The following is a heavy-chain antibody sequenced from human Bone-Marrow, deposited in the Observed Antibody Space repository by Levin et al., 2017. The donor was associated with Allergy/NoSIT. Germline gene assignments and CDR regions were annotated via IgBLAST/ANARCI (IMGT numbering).Heavy chain of an antibody. CDR2: ISGSGSST. J-gene: IGHJ4*02. D-gene: IGHD6-13*01. V-gene: IGHV3-23*01. Sequence: GGSLRLSCAASVFTFSSFSIRWVRPAPAKGLEWVSTISGSGSSTYYADSVKGRFTISRDNSKNTLYLQMNSLRAEDTAVYYCANFGWSGYSSSWYYWGQGTLVTVSS. CDR3: ANFGWSGYSSSWYY. CDR1: VFTFSSFS.